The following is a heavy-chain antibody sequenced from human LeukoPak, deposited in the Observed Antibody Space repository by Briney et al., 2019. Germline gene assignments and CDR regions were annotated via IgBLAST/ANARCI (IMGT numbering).Heavy chain of an antibody. J-gene: IGHJ4*02. Sequence: SETLSLTCTVSGGSIGWDYWSWIRQSTGKGLEWIGRIYKSGSTNYNPSFRSRVTMSVDTSKNQFSLNVTSVTAADTAVYYCAREEYFQDSNGYSYYFHSWGQGSLVTVSS. D-gene: IGHD3-22*01. CDR2: IYKSGST. CDR1: GGSIGWDY. CDR3: AREEYFQDSNGYSYYFHS. V-gene: IGHV4-4*07.